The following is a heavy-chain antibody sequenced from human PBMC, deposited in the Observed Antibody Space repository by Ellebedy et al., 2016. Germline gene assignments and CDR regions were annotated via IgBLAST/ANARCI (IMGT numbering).Heavy chain of an antibody. CDR3: AHRRSLAAAGTGAFDI. CDR2: IYWNDDK. Sequence: SGPTLVKPPQTLTLTCTFSGFSLSTSGVGVGWIRQPPGKALEWLALIYWNDDKRYSPSLKSRLTITKDTSKNQVVLTMTNMDPVDTATYYCAHRRSLAAAGTGAFDIWGQGTMVTVSS. CDR1: GFSLSTSGVG. D-gene: IGHD6-13*01. J-gene: IGHJ3*02. V-gene: IGHV2-5*01.